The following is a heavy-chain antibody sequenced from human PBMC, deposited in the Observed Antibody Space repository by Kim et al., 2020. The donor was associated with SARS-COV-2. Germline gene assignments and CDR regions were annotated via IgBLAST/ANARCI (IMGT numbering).Heavy chain of an antibody. CDR3: ARDRIAVAGYYMDV. CDR2: IYHSGST. CDR1: GGSISSSNW. D-gene: IGHD6-19*01. Sequence: SETLSLTCAVSGGSISSSNWWSWVRQPPGKGLEWIGEIYHSGSTNYNPSLKSRVTISVDKSKNQFSLKLSSVTAADTAVYYCARDRIAVAGYYMDVWGKGTTVTVSS. J-gene: IGHJ6*03. V-gene: IGHV4-4*02.